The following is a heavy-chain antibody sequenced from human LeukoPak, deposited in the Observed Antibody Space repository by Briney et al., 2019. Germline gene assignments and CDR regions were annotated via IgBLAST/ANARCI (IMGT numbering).Heavy chain of an antibody. CDR3: ARGYDYGDYGVVE. V-gene: IGHV3-33*01. CDR1: GFTSSNYG. CDR2: IWYDGSNK. Sequence: GGSLRLSCAASGFTSSNYGMHWVRQAPGKGLEWVAVIWYDGSNKYYSDSVRGRFTISRDNSKNTLYLQMNSLRAEDTAVYYCARGYDYGDYGVVEWGQGTLVTVSS. J-gene: IGHJ4*02. D-gene: IGHD4-17*01.